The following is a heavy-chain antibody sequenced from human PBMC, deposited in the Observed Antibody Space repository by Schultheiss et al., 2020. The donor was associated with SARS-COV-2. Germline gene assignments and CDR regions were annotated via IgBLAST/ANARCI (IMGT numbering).Heavy chain of an antibody. D-gene: IGHD3-9*01. CDR3: ARIDQDRYLDWVCFDS. J-gene: IGHJ4*02. CDR2: IYYGGSG. V-gene: IGHV4-39*07. Sequence: GSLRLSCTVSDGSISSRSYFWGWVRQAPGKGLEWIGTIYYGGSGHYNPSLRGRVAMSLDTSRNQFSVTLGSVTAADTAIYFCARIDQDRYLDWVCFDSWGRGLMVTVSS. CDR1: DGSISSRSYF.